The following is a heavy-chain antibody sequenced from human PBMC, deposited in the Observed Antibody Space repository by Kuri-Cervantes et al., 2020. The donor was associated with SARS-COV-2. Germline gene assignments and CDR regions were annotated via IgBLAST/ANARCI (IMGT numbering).Heavy chain of an antibody. CDR2: TYHSGST. D-gene: IGHD6-13*01. Sequence: SETLSLTCAVSGYSISSGYYWGWIRQPPGKGLEGIWSTYHSGSTYYNPSLKSRFTISVDTSKNQFTLMLGSVTAADTAVYYCSGGEGEQRLVRINNYYYGMDVWGQGTTVTVSS. CDR1: GYSISSGYY. V-gene: IGHV4-38-2*01. CDR3: SGGEGEQRLVRINNYYYGMDV. J-gene: IGHJ6*02.